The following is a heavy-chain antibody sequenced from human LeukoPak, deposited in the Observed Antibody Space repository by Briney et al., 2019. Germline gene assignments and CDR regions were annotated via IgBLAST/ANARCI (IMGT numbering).Heavy chain of an antibody. CDR3: AKDILSKGGSSSGFDY. V-gene: IGHV3-30*02. J-gene: IGHJ4*02. CDR2: IWYGGSNK. D-gene: IGHD6-6*01. Sequence: GGSLRLSCAASGFTFSSYGMHWVRQAPGKGLEWVAVIWYGGSNKYYADSVKGRFTISRDNSKNTLYLQMNSLRAEDTAVYYCAKDILSKGGSSSGFDYWGQGTLVTVSS. CDR1: GFTFSSYG.